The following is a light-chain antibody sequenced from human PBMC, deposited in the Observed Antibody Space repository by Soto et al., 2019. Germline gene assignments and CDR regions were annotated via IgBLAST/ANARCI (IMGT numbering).Light chain of an antibody. J-gene: IGLJ2*01. Sequence: ALTPPASVSGSPGQSITISCTGTSSDVGGYNYVSWYQQHPGKAPKLMIYEVSNRPSGVSNRFSGSKSGNTASLTISGLQAEDEADYYCSSYTSSSTVVFGGGTKVTVL. CDR1: SSDVGGYNY. CDR3: SSYTSSSTVV. V-gene: IGLV2-14*01. CDR2: EVS.